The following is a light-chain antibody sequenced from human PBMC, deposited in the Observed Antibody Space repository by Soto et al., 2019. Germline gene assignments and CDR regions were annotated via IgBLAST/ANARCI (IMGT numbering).Light chain of an antibody. CDR2: GAS. CDR1: QSVSSN. Sequence: EIVMTQSPATLSVSPGERATLSCRASQSVSSNLAWYQQKPGQAPRLLIYGASTRATGIPARISGSGSGTEFTLTLSSRKSDDFAVYDWQQYTNWTPWTFGHVTNVYIQ. V-gene: IGKV3-15*01. J-gene: IGKJ1*01. CDR3: QQYTNWTPWT.